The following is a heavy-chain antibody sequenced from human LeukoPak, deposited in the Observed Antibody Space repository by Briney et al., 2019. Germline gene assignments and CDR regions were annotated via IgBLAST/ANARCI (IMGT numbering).Heavy chain of an antibody. J-gene: IGHJ4*02. V-gene: IGHV4-59*01. CDR2: IYYSGST. CDR3: ARARRGSSSSGDLFDY. D-gene: IGHD6-6*01. CDR1: GGSISSYY. Sequence: SETLSLTCTLSGGSISSYYWSWIRQPPGKGLEWIGYIYYSGSTNYHPSLQSPVTISVDTSKNQFSLKLSSVTAADTAVYYCARARRGSSSSGDLFDYWGQGTLVTVSS.